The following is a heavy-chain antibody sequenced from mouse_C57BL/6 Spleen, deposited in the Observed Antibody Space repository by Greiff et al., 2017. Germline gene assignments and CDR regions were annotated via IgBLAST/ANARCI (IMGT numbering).Heavy chain of an antibody. CDR2: IDPSDSYT. Sequence: QVQLQQPGAELVMPGASVKLSCKASGYTFTSYWMHWVKQRPGQGLEWIGEIDPSDSYTNYNQKFKVKSTLTVDKSSSTAYMQLSRLTSEDSAVYYCARKGRRCDYGYDFDYWGQGTTLTVSS. V-gene: IGHV1-69*01. J-gene: IGHJ2*01. CDR3: ARKGRRCDYGYDFDY. D-gene: IGHD2-2*01. CDR1: GYTFTSYW.